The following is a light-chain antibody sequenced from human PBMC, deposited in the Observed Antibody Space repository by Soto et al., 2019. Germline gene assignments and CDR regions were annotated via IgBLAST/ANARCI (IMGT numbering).Light chain of an antibody. CDR2: DAS. J-gene: IGKJ4*01. CDR1: QSVVSY. Sequence: ENVLTQSPATLSLSPGERATLSCRASQSVVSYLAWYQHNPGRGPRLLIYDASSRANGVPASFSRSGSGTDFTLTISSLEPEDFAVNYCQQGNNWPLTFGGGTKVEIK. CDR3: QQGNNWPLT. V-gene: IGKV3-11*01.